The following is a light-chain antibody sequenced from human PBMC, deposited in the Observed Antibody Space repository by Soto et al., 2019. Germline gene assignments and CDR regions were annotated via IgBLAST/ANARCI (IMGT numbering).Light chain of an antibody. CDR1: QSVSSY. CDR3: QRRSNWPLT. CDR2: DAS. V-gene: IGKV3-11*01. J-gene: IGKJ4*01. Sequence: EVELTQSPATLSLSPGESGTLSCRASQSVSSYLAWYQQKPGQAPRLLIYDASNRATGIPARFSGSGSGTDFTLTISSLEPEDFAVYYCQRRSNWPLTFGGGTKVDIK.